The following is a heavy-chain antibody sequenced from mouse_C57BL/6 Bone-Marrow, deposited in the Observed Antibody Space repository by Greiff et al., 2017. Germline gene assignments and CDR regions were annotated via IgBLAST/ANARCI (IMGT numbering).Heavy chain of an antibody. CDR3: ARFDY. CDR1: GYSFTGYY. J-gene: IGHJ2*01. CDR2: INPSTGGT. Sequence: EVQLQQSGPELVKPGASVKISCKASGYSFTGYYMNWVKQSPEQSLEWIGKINPSTGGTTYNQKFKAKATLTVDKSSSTAYMQLKCLTSEDSAVYYCARFDYWGQGTTLTVSS. V-gene: IGHV1-42*01.